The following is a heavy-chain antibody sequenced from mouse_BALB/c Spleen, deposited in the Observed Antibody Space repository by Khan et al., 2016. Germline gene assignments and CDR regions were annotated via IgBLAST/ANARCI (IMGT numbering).Heavy chain of an antibody. D-gene: IGHD1-1*01. CDR3: TRGDYYGSGY. CDR2: IHYSGST. CDR1: GYSISSGYS. J-gene: IGHJ2*01. Sequence: VQLKESGPDLVKPSQSLSLTCTVTGYSISSGYSWHWIRQFPGNKLEWMAYIHYSGSTNYNPSLKSRISITRDTSKNQFFLQLISVTTEDTATXYCTRGDYYGSGYWGQGTTLTVSS. V-gene: IGHV3-1*02.